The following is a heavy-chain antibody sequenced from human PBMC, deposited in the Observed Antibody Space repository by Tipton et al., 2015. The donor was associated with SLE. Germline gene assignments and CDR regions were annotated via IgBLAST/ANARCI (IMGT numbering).Heavy chain of an antibody. Sequence: SLRLSCAASGFTFDDYAMHWVRQAPGKGLEWVSGISWNSGTIGYADSVKGRFTISRDNAKNSLSLQMTSLRAEDTAVYYCARDPPSSYYYGMDVWGQGATVTVSS. V-gene: IGHV3-9*01. D-gene: IGHD3-10*01. CDR1: GFTFDDYA. J-gene: IGHJ6*02. CDR3: ARDPPSSYYYGMDV. CDR2: ISWNSGTI.